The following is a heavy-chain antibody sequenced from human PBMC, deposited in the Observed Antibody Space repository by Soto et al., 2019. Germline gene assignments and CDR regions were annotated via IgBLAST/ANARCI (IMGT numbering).Heavy chain of an antibody. V-gene: IGHV1-69*12. D-gene: IGHD6-13*01. Sequence: QVQLVQSGAEVKKPGSSVKVSCKASGGTFSSYAISWVRQAPGQGLEWMGGIIPIFGTANYAQKFQGRVTIXAXXSTSTAYMELSSLRSEDTAVYYCARDPLRGSRWYGWGQGTLVTVSS. CDR1: GGTFSSYA. CDR3: ARDPLRGSRWYG. CDR2: IIPIFGTA. J-gene: IGHJ4*02.